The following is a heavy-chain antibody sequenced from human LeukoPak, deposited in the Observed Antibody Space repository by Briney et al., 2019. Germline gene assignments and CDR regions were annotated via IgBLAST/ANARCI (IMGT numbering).Heavy chain of an antibody. CDR3: ARVRTVTYYGMDV. D-gene: IGHD4-17*01. J-gene: IGHJ6*04. V-gene: IGHV3-7*01. CDR2: IKQDESEK. Sequence: GGSLRLSCAASGFTFGSYWMSWVRQAPGKGLEWVANIKQDESEKYYVASVKGRFTISRDNHKNSLFLQMNSLRAEDTAVYYCARVRTVTYYGMDVWGKGTMVTVSS. CDR1: GFTFGSYW.